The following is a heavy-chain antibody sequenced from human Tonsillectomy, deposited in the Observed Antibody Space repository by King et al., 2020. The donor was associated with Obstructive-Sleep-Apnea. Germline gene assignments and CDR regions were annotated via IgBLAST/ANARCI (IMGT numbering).Heavy chain of an antibody. CDR2: ISVYNGNT. D-gene: IGHD4-17*01. CDR1: GYTFTSYG. CDR3: ARDGASDY. Sequence: VQLVEAGAEVKKPGASVKVSCKASGYTFTSYGISLVRQAPGQGLEWMGWISVYNGNTTYAQKIQGRVTMNTDTSTSTAYMELRSLRSDDTAVYYCARDGASDYWGQGTLVTVSS. J-gene: IGHJ4*02. V-gene: IGHV1-18*01.